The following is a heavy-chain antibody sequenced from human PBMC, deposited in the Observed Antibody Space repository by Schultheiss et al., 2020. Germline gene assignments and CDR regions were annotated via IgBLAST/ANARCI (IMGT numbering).Heavy chain of an antibody. CDR1: GYTFTSYA. D-gene: IGHD3-16*01. J-gene: IGHJ3*01. CDR3: AKDLRIMITFGGVMHE. CDR2: INAGNGNT. V-gene: IGHV1-3*03. Sequence: ASVKVSCKASGYTFTSYAMHWVRQAPGQRLEWMGWINAGNGNTKYSQKFQGRVTITRDTSASTAYMELSSLRSEDMAVYYCAKDLRIMITFGGVMHEGGQGTMVTVSS.